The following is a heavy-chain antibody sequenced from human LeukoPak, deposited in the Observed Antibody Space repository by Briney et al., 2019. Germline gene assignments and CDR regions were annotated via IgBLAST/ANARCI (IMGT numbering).Heavy chain of an antibody. CDR2: IYHSGST. D-gene: IGHD5-12*01. Sequence: PSETLSLTCTVSGGSISSYYWSWIRQPPGKGLEWIGYIYHSGSTSYNPSLKSRVTISVDTSKNQFSLKLNSVTAADTAVYYCARHGSRVMATIEDSWGQGTLVTVSS. CDR3: ARHGSRVMATIEDS. CDR1: GGSISSYY. J-gene: IGHJ4*02. V-gene: IGHV4-59*01.